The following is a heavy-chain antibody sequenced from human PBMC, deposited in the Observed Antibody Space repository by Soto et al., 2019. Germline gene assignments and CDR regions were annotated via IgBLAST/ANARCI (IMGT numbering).Heavy chain of an antibody. CDR3: ARTHWVSGTEY. CDR1: GGSMTGYF. J-gene: IGHJ4*02. Sequence: QVQLQESGPGLVNPSETMSLTCTVSGGSMTGYFWTWIRQSAGKGLEWIGHVYNSGNTDYNPSLASRITMAVDTSTREFSLKVKSVTAADTAVYYCARTHWVSGTEYWGQGTLVTVSS. V-gene: IGHV4-4*07. D-gene: IGHD7-27*01. CDR2: VYNSGNT.